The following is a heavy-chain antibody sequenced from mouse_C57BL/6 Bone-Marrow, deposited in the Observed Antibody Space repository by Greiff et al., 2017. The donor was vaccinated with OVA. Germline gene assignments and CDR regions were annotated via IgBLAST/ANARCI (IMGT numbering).Heavy chain of an antibody. D-gene: IGHD1-1*01. V-gene: IGHV5-16*01. J-gene: IGHJ2*01. CDR1: GFTFSDYY. CDR3: AREGDYYGSSLDY. CDR2: INYDGSST. Sequence: EVQLVESEGGLVQPGSSMKLSCTASGFTFSDYYMAWVRQVPEKGLEWVANINYDGSSTYYLDSLKSRFIISRDNAKNILYLHMSSLKSEDTATYYCAREGDYYGSSLDYWGQGTTLTVSS.